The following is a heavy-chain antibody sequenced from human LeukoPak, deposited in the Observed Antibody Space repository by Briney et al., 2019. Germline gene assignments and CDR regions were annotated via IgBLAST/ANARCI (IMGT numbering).Heavy chain of an antibody. CDR3: ARAMVRGVTTPNWFDP. V-gene: IGHV4-31*03. D-gene: IGHD3-10*01. CDR2: IYYSGST. J-gene: IGHJ5*02. CDR1: GGSISSGGYY. Sequence: SETLSLTCTVSGGSISSGGYYWSWIRQHPGKGLEWIGYIYYSGSTYYNPSLKSRVTISVDTSKNQFSLKLSSVTAADTAVYYCARAMVRGVTTPNWFDPWGQGTLVTVSS.